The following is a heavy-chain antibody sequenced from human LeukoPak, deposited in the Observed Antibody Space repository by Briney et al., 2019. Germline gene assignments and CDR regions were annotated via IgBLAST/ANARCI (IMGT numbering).Heavy chain of an antibody. CDR2: INHSGST. D-gene: IGHD2-2*01. Sequence: ASETLSLTCAVYGGSFSGYYWSWIRQPPGKGLEWIGEINHSGSTNYNPSLKSRVTISVDTSKNQFSLKLNSVTAADTAAYYCARGPYCSSTSCLTYWFDPWGQGTLVTVSS. V-gene: IGHV4-34*01. CDR3: ARGPYCSSTSCLTYWFDP. J-gene: IGHJ5*02. CDR1: GGSFSGYY.